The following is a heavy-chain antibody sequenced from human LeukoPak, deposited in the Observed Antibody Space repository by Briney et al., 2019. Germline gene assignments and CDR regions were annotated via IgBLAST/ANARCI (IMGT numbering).Heavy chain of an antibody. J-gene: IGHJ3*02. CDR2: ISSSSSTI. D-gene: IGHD3-22*01. CDR3: ARSDYYYDSSGYLDLGAFDI. V-gene: IGHV3-48*01. CDR1: GFTFSIYS. Sequence: GGSLRLSCAASGFTFSIYSMNWVRQAPGKGLEWVSSISSSSSTIFYADSVKGRFNISRDNAKNSLYLQMNSLRAEDTAVYYCARSDYYYDSSGYLDLGAFDIWGQGTMVTVSS.